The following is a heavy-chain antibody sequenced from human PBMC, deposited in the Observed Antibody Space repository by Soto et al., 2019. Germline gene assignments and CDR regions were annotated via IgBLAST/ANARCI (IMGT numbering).Heavy chain of an antibody. V-gene: IGHV3-21*01. D-gene: IGHD3-16*01. CDR2: ISSSSSYI. Sequence: EVQLVESGGGLVKPGGSLRLSCAASGFTFSSYSMNWVRQAPGKGLEWVSSISSSSSYIYYADSVKGRFTISRDNAKNSLYLQMNSLRAEDTAVYYCARVGNTLPPPLFDYWGQGTLVTVSS. CDR1: GFTFSSYS. CDR3: ARVGNTLPPPLFDY. J-gene: IGHJ4*02.